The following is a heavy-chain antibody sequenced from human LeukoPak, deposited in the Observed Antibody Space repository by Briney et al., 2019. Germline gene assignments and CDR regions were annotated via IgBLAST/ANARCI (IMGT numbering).Heavy chain of an antibody. CDR2: IYHGGNT. CDR3: ARAGYSSSWYVGGYYYYYMDV. CDR1: DYSISSYDY. D-gene: IGHD6-13*01. V-gene: IGHV4-38-2*02. Sequence: SETLYLTCSVSDYSISSYDYWGWIRQPPGKGLEWIGSIYHGGNTYYNPSLKSRVTISVDTSKNQLSLNLISVTAADTAVYYCARAGYSSSWYVGGYYYYYMDVWGKGTTVTISS. J-gene: IGHJ6*03.